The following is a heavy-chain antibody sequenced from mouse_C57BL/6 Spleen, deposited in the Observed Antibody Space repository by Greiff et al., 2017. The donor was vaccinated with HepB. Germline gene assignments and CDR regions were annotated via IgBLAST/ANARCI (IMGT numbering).Heavy chain of an antibody. V-gene: IGHV5-6*01. CDR2: ISSGGSYT. CDR3: ERQPSGSSPWYFDV. CDR1: GFTFSSYG. Sequence: EVQVVESGGDLVKPGGSLKLSCAASGFTFSSYGMSWVRQTPDKRLEWVATISSGGSYTYYPDSVKGRFTISRDNAKNTLYLQMSSLKSEDTAMYYCERQPSGSSPWYFDVWGTGTTVTVSS. J-gene: IGHJ1*03. D-gene: IGHD1-1*01.